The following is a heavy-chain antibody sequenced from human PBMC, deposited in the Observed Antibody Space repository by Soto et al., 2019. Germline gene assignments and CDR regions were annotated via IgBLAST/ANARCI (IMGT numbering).Heavy chain of an antibody. V-gene: IGHV3-7*05. Sequence: GGSLRLSCAASGFTFSSYWMSWVRQAPGKGLEWVANIKQDGSEKYYVDSVKGRFTISRDNAKNSLYLQMNSLRAEDTAVYYCAREKAQGYSSSWHYYYCMDVWGQGTTVTVSS. J-gene: IGHJ6*02. CDR3: AREKAQGYSSSWHYYYCMDV. CDR1: GFTFSSYW. CDR2: IKQDGSEK. D-gene: IGHD6-13*01.